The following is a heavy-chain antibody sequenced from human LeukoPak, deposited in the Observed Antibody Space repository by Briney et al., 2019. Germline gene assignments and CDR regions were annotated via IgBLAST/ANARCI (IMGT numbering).Heavy chain of an antibody. CDR3: ARGPELERFDY. Sequence: GASVKVSCKDSGGSFSSYAISWVRQAPGQGLEWMGGIIPIFGTTNYAQKFQGRVTIITDESTSTAYMELSSLRSEDTAVYYCARGPELERFDYWGQGTLVTVSS. D-gene: IGHD1-1*01. CDR2: IIPIFGTT. J-gene: IGHJ4*02. CDR1: GGSFSSYA. V-gene: IGHV1-69*05.